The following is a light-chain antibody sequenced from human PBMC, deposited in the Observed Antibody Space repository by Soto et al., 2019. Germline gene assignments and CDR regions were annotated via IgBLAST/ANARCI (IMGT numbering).Light chain of an antibody. CDR1: QSISSW. J-gene: IGKJ1*01. CDR2: KAS. Sequence: DIQMTQSPSTLSASVGDRVTITCRASQSISSWLAWYQQKPGTAPKLLIYKASTLQSGVPSRFSGSGSGTEFTLTISSLQPDDSATYYCQQYNDNWTCGQGT. V-gene: IGKV1-5*03. CDR3: QQYNDNWT.